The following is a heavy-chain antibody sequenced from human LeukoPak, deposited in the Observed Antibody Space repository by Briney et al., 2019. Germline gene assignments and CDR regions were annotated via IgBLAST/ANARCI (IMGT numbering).Heavy chain of an antibody. D-gene: IGHD2-15*01. V-gene: IGHV1-18*01. CDR3: ARDVVPYCSGGSCYGWFDP. Sequence: GASAKVSCKASGYTFTSYGISWVRQAPGQGLEWMGWISAYNGNTNYAQKLQGRVTMTTDTSTSTAYMELRSLRSDDTAVYYCARDVVPYCSGGSCYGWFDPWGQGTLVTVSS. J-gene: IGHJ5*02. CDR1: GYTFTSYG. CDR2: ISAYNGNT.